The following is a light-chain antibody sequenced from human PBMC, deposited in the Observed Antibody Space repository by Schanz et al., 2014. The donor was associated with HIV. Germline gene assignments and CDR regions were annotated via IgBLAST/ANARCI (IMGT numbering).Light chain of an antibody. CDR3: QQSGDSGGT. J-gene: IGKJ4*01. V-gene: IGKV3-20*01. CDR1: QSISNN. Sequence: EIVLTQSPATLSVSPGERATLSCRASQSISNNLAWYQQKPGQPPRLLIYGASTRATGLPARFSGSGSGTDFTLTISRLEPEDFAVYYCQQSGDSGGTFGGGTKVDMK. CDR2: GAS.